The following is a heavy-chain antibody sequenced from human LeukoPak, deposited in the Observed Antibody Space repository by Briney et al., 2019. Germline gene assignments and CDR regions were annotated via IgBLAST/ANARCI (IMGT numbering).Heavy chain of an antibody. CDR1: GDSVSSNSTA. J-gene: IGHJ4*02. Sequence: SQTLSLTCAISGDSVSSNSTACNWIRQSPSRGLEWLGRTYYRSKWYSDYAVSVKSRIAINPDTSKNQFSLQLNSVTPEDTAVYYCARAERYCSGGSCYSFDYWGQGTLVTVSS. CDR2: TYYRSKWYS. D-gene: IGHD2-15*01. V-gene: IGHV6-1*01. CDR3: ARAERYCSGGSCYSFDY.